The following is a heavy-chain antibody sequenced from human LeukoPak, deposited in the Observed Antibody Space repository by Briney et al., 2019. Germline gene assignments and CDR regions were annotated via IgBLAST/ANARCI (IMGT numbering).Heavy chain of an antibody. CDR3: ERGAHYYDATGPAY. CDR2: ISFEGSEE. J-gene: IGHJ4*02. CDR1: GFTFSTYG. Sequence: GGSLRLSCAASGFTFSTYGMVWVRQAPGKGLEWVGVISFEGSEEYYADAVKGRLTISRDNSKNTLFLQMNSLRAEDTAVYYCERGAHYYDATGPAYWGQGALVTVSS. D-gene: IGHD4/OR15-4a*01. V-gene: IGHV3-30*03.